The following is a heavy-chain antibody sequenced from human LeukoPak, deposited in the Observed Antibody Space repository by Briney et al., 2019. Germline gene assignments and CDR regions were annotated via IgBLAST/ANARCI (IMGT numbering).Heavy chain of an antibody. CDR3: ARDIGAYYGSGSNWFDP. D-gene: IGHD3-10*01. J-gene: IGHJ5*02. Sequence: PSETLSLTCTVSGYSISSGYYWGWIRQPPGKGLEWIGSIYHSGSTYYNPSLKSRVTISVDTSKNQFSLKLSSVTAADTAVYYCARDIGAYYGSGSNWFDPWGQGTLVTVSS. CDR1: GYSISSGYY. V-gene: IGHV4-38-2*02. CDR2: IYHSGST.